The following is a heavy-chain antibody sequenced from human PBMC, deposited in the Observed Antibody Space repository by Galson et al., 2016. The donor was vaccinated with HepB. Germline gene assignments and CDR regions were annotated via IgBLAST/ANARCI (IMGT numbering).Heavy chain of an antibody. CDR1: GFTFSSYW. Sequence: SLRLSCAASGFTFSSYWMHWVRQAPGKGLVWVSRINSDGSSTSYADSVKGRFTISRDNAKNTLYLQMNSLRAEETAVYYCARTPLISYYYGSSGYSQPYYYHGMDVWGQGTTVTVSS. V-gene: IGHV3-74*01. CDR2: INSDGSST. CDR3: ARTPLISYYYGSSGYSQPYYYHGMDV. D-gene: IGHD3-22*01. J-gene: IGHJ6*02.